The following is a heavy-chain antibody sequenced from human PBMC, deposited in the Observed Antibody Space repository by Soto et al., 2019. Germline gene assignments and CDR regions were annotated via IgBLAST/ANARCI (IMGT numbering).Heavy chain of an antibody. J-gene: IGHJ6*02. CDR2: ISSSSSYI. CDR3: ARDRRNYGDNTVKTPAIGYVYYYGMDV. V-gene: IGHV3-21*01. Sequence: GGSLRLSCAASGFTFSSYSMNWVRQAPGKGLEWVSSISSSSSYIYYADSVKGRFTISRDNAKNSLYLQMNSLRAEDTAVYYCARDRRNYGDNTVKTPAIGYVYYYGMDVGGQGTTVTVPS. CDR1: GFTFSSYS. D-gene: IGHD4-17*01.